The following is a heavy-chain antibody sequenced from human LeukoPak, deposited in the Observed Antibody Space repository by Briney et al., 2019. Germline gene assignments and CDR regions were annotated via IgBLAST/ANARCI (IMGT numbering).Heavy chain of an antibody. CDR1: GFTFSSYA. D-gene: IGHD1-14*01. V-gene: IGHV3-7*01. J-gene: IGHJ4*02. CDR2: TDREGSDRGK. Sequence: QPGGSLRLSCAASGFTFSSYAMSWVRQAPGKGLEWVATTDREGSDRGKEYTASVRGRFTISRDNGKNSVHLYMSNLGADDTAVYFCVTEYWYRFDYWGQGILVTVSS. CDR3: VTEYWYRFDY.